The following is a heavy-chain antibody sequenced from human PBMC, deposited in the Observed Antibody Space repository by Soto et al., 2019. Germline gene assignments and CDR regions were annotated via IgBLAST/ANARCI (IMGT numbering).Heavy chain of an antibody. CDR1: GYTFTGYY. CDR2: INPNSGGT. J-gene: IGHJ4*02. CDR3: ARGPDTAMVQEH. Sequence: ASVKVSCKASGYTFTGYYMHWVRQAPGQGLEWMGWINPNSGGTNYAQKFQGWVTMTRDTSISTAYMELSRLRSDDTAVYYCARGPDTAMVQEHWGQGTLVTVSS. D-gene: IGHD5-18*01. V-gene: IGHV1-2*04.